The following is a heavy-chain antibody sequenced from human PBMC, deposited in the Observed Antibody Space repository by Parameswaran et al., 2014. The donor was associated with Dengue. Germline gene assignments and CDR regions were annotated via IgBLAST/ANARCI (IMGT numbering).Heavy chain of an antibody. CDR3: AKDRMVAARSNWFDP. Sequence: RWIRQPPGKGLEWVSAISGSGGSTYYADSVKGRFTISRDNSKNTLYLQMNSLRAEDTAVYYCAKDRMVAARSNWFDPWGQGTLVTVSS. D-gene: IGHD2-15*01. J-gene: IGHJ5*02. CDR2: ISGSGGST. V-gene: IGHV3-23*01.